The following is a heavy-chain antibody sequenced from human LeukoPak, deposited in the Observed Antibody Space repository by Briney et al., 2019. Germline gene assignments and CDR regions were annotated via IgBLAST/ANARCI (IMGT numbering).Heavy chain of an antibody. D-gene: IGHD3-10*01. V-gene: IGHV4-34*01. CDR2: INDNGRT. CDR3: ARVSLLWFVMDV. CDR1: GESFSGHY. J-gene: IGHJ6*03. Sequence: SETLSLTCAVYGESFSGHYWSWIRQAPEKGLEWIGEINDNGRTHTNLSLESRVTISVDTSKNQFSLRLTSVTAADTAVYYCARVSLLWFVMDVWGKGTTVTVSS.